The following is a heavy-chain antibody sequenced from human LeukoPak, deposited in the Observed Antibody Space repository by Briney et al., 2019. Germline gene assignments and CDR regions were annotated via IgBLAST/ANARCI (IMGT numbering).Heavy chain of an antibody. CDR1: VGSFSGYY. D-gene: IGHD6-19*01. V-gene: IGHV4-34*01. CDR3: ARGYSSGWFFDY. J-gene: IGHJ4*02. Sequence: PSETLSLTCAVYVGSFSGYYWSWIRQPPGKGLEWIGEINHSGSTNYNPSLKSRVTISVDTSKNQFSLKLSSVTAADTAVYYCARGYSSGWFFDYWGQGTLVTVSS. CDR2: INHSGST.